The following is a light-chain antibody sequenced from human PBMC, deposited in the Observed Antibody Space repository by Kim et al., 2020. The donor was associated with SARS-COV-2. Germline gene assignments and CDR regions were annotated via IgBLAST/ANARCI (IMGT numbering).Light chain of an antibody. CDR3: QAWDDTSAV. J-gene: IGLJ3*02. V-gene: IGLV3-1*01. Sequence: SYELTPPPSVSLSPGQTASIACSGDKLGTKFVHWYQQKSGQSPALVIYQTARRPSGTPERFSGSLSGNTATLTIRGTQAMDEADYFCQAWDDTSAVFGGG. CDR1: KLGTKF. CDR2: QTA.